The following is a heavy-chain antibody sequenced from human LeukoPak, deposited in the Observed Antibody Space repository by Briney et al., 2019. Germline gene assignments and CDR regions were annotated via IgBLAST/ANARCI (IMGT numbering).Heavy chain of an antibody. D-gene: IGHD3-10*02. Sequence: GGSLRLSCAASGFTFSSYEMNWVRQAPGKGLEGVSYISSSGSTIYYADSVKGRFTISRDNAKNSLYLQMNSLTAEDTAVYYCAELGITMIGGVWGKGTTVTISS. CDR3: AELGITMIGGV. J-gene: IGHJ6*04. V-gene: IGHV3-48*03. CDR1: GFTFSSYE. CDR2: ISSSGSTI.